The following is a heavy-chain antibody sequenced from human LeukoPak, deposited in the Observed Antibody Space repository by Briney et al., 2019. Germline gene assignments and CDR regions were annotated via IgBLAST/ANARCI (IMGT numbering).Heavy chain of an antibody. Sequence: SQTLSLTCAVSGGSISSGGYSWSWIRQPPWKGLEWIGYIYHSGSTYYNPSLKSRVTISVDRSKNQFSLKLSSVTAADTAVYYCARAGYCSGGSCYPEIIDYWGQGTLVTVSS. CDR2: IYHSGST. V-gene: IGHV4-30-2*01. CDR1: GGSISSGGYS. D-gene: IGHD2-15*01. J-gene: IGHJ4*02. CDR3: ARAGYCSGGSCYPEIIDY.